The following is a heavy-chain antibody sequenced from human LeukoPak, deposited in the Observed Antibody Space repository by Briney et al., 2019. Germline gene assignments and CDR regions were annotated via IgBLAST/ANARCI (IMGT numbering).Heavy chain of an antibody. Sequence: ASVKVSCKASGYTFTSYSMHWVRQAPGQGPEWMGIINPSGGTTRSTQKFQGRVTITRDTSASTAYMELSSLRSEDTAVYYCARVRAWFGELGTQEFDYWGQGTLVTVSS. J-gene: IGHJ4*02. V-gene: IGHV1-46*01. D-gene: IGHD3-10*01. CDR3: ARVRAWFGELGTQEFDY. CDR1: GYTFTSYS. CDR2: INPSGGTT.